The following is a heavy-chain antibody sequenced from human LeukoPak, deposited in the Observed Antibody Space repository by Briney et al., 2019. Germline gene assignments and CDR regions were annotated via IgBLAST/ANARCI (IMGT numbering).Heavy chain of an antibody. CDR3: ARVKGAYPHPSYFDY. Sequence: PGGSLRLSCAASGFTFDDYGMSWVRQAPGKGLEWVSGINWNGGSTGYADSVKGRFTISRDNAKNSLYLQMNSLRAEDTALYYCARVKGAYPHPSYFDYWGQGTLVTVSS. D-gene: IGHD1-26*01. CDR1: GFTFDDYG. CDR2: INWNGGST. J-gene: IGHJ4*02. V-gene: IGHV3-20*04.